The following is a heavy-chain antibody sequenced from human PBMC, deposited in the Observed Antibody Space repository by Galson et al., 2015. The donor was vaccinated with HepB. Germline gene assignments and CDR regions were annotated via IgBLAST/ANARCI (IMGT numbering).Heavy chain of an antibody. D-gene: IGHD3-22*01. J-gene: IGHJ6*02. CDR1: GYTFTSYG. CDR2: INPSGGST. CDR3: ASGGITMISAGFYYYGMDV. V-gene: IGHV1-46*01. Sequence: SVKVSCKASGYTFTSYGISWVRQAPGQGLEWMGIINPSGGSTSYAQKFQGRVTMTRDTSTSTIYMELSSLRSEDTAVYYCASGGITMISAGFYYYGMDVWGQGTTVTVSS.